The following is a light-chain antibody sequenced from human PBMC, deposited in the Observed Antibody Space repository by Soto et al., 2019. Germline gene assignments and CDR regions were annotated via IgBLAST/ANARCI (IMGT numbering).Light chain of an antibody. V-gene: IGKV1-5*01. CDR2: DAS. CDR3: QQYYGYPYT. J-gene: IGKJ2*01. CDR1: QSIRNL. Sequence: DIQMTQSPSTLSTSVGDRVTITCRASQSIRNLLAWYQQKSGKAPKLLIYDASSLKSGVPSRFSGSGSGKELTLTISSLQPDDFATYFCQQYYGYPYTFGQGTKLEIK.